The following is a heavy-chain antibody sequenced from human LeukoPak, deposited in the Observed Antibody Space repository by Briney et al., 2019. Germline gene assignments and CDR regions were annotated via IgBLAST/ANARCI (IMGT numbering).Heavy chain of an antibody. V-gene: IGHV3-7*03. CDR3: ARVGYSSSSLDF. J-gene: IGHJ4*02. CDR1: GFTFANYW. Sequence: GGSLRLSCAASGFTFANYWMTWVRQAPGKGLEWVANIKQDGSVKYYVDSVKGRFTISRDNAKNSLYLQMNSLRAEDTAVYNCARVGYSSSSLDFWGRGTLVTVSS. CDR2: IKQDGSVK. D-gene: IGHD6-6*01.